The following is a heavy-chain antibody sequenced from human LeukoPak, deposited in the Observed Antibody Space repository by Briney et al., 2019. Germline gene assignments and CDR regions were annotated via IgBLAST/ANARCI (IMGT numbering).Heavy chain of an antibody. Sequence: SVKVSCKASGGTFSSYAISWVRQAPGQGLEWMGGIIPIFGTANYAQKFQGRVTITADESTSTAYMELSSLRSEDTAVYYCARSDTGDTAMAHFDYWGQGTLVTVSS. V-gene: IGHV1-69*01. J-gene: IGHJ4*02. CDR3: ARSDTGDTAMAHFDY. D-gene: IGHD5-18*01. CDR2: IIPIFGTA. CDR1: GGTFSSYA.